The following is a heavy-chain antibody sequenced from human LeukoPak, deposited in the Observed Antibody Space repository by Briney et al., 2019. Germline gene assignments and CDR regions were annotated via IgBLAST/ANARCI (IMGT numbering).Heavy chain of an antibody. V-gene: IGHV1-2*04. CDR3: ARDRHSGNYYLDY. Sequence: ASVKVSCKASGYTFTGYYIHWVRQAPGQGLEWMGWINPNNGGTNYVQKFQGWVTMTRDTSISTAYMELSRLRSNDTAVYHCARDRHSGNYYLDYWGQGTLVTVSS. CDR1: GYTFTGYY. D-gene: IGHD1-26*01. CDR2: INPNNGGT. J-gene: IGHJ4*02.